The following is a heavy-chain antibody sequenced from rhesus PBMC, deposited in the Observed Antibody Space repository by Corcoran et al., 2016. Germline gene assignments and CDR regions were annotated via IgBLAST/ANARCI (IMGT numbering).Heavy chain of an antibody. J-gene: IGHJ4*01. CDR1: GFTFSSYE. V-gene: IGHV3-100*02. CDR3: TRDAWQLELFDY. D-gene: IGHD6-25*01. CDR2: ISESGGTI. Sequence: EVQLVESGGGLVQPGGSLRLSCAASGFTFSSYEMHWVRQAPGKGLEWVSVISESGGTIYYADSVKGRFTISRDNAKNSLFLQMNSLRAEDTAVYYCTRDAWQLELFDYWGQGVLVTVSS.